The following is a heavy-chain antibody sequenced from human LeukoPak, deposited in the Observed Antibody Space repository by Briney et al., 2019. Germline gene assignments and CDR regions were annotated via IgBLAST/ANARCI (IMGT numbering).Heavy chain of an antibody. CDR2: ITDSGGHT. CDR3: VKASRRLCSSARCYTLDY. J-gene: IGHJ4*02. D-gene: IGHD2-2*02. V-gene: IGHV3-23*01. CDR1: GFSFNSYS. Sequence: PGGSLRLSCAASGFSFNSYSMSWVRQAPGKGLEWVSGITDSGGHTYHADSVKGRFTISRDNSKNTLYLQMNSLRAEDTAVYYCVKASRRLCSSARCYTLDYWGQGTLVTVSS.